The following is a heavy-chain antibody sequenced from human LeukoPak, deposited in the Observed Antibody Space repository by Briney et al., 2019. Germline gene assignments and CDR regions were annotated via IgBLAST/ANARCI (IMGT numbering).Heavy chain of an antibody. Sequence: GGSLRLSCAASRFTFTSYAMHWVRQAPGQRLEWMGWINAGNGNTKYSQKFQGRVTITRDTSASTAYMELSSLRSEDTAVYYCARDSGAPTYYYDSSGYLASFDYWGQGTLVTVSS. V-gene: IGHV1-3*01. J-gene: IGHJ4*02. CDR2: INAGNGNT. D-gene: IGHD3-22*01. CDR3: ARDSGAPTYYYDSSGYLASFDY. CDR1: RFTFTSYA.